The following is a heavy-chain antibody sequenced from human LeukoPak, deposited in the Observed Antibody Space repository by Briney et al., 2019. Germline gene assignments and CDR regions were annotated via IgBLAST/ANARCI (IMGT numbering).Heavy chain of an antibody. D-gene: IGHD3-10*01. Sequence: PGGSLRLSCAASGFTFSSYAMHWVRKAPGKGLEWVAVISYDGSNKYYADSVKGRFTISRDNSKNTLYLQMNSLRAEDPAVYYCARDRWFGELSPNYYYYGMDVWGQGTTVTVSS. V-gene: IGHV3-30-3*01. CDR1: GFTFSSYA. CDR2: ISYDGSNK. CDR3: ARDRWFGELSPNYYYYGMDV. J-gene: IGHJ6*02.